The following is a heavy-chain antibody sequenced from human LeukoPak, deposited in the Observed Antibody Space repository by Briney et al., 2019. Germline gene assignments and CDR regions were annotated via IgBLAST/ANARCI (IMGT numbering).Heavy chain of an antibody. D-gene: IGHD2-2*01. V-gene: IGHV3-64D*06. CDR2: ISSNGGST. Sequence: PGGSLRLSCSASGFTFSSYAMHWVRQAPGKGLEYVSAISSNGGSTYYADSVKGRLTISRDNSKNTLYLQMSSLRAEDTAVYYCVKDPRIVVVPAAIGWFDPWGQGTLVTVSS. J-gene: IGHJ5*02. CDR3: VKDPRIVVVPAAIGWFDP. CDR1: GFTFSSYA.